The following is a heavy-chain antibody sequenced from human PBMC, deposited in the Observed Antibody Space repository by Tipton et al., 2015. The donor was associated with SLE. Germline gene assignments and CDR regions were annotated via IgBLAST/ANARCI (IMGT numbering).Heavy chain of an antibody. J-gene: IGHJ6*03. CDR3: AREPFVPAAGKARGYYYYMDV. Sequence: TLSLTCAVSGGSISPYYWSWIRQLPGKGLEWIGYIDYRGITNYNPSLKSRVTISVDTSKNQFSLKLSSVTAADTAVYYCAREPFVPAAGKARGYYYYMDVWGKGTTVTVSS. CDR1: GGSISPYY. V-gene: IGHV4-59*12. D-gene: IGHD2-2*01. CDR2: IDYRGIT.